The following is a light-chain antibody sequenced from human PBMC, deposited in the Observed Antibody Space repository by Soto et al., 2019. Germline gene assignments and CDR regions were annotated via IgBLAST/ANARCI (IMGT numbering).Light chain of an antibody. Sequence: LWTQSPGTLSFSPGDIATLSCRASQSVSSSFLAWYQQKPGQAPRLLIYGTSSRATGIPDRFSGSGSGTDFTLTISRLEPEDFAVYHCHQYGSSPRTFGQGTKVDIK. CDR3: HQYGSSPRT. V-gene: IGKV3-20*01. J-gene: IGKJ1*01. CDR2: GTS. CDR1: QSVSSSF.